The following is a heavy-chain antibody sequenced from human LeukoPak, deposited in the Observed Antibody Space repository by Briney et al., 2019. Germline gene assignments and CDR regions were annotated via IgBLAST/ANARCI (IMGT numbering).Heavy chain of an antibody. Sequence: GRSLRLSCAASGFTFDDYAMHWVRQAPGKGLEWVSGISWNSGSIGYADSVKGRFTISRDNAKNSLYLQMNSLRAEDTAVYYCARLSVGATAMYYYYGMDVWGQGTTVTVSS. CDR2: ISWNSGSI. V-gene: IGHV3-9*01. J-gene: IGHJ6*02. D-gene: IGHD2-21*01. CDR3: ARLSVGATAMYYYYGMDV. CDR1: GFTFDDYA.